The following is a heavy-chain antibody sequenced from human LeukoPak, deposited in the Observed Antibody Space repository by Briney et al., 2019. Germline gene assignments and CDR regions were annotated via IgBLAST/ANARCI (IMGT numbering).Heavy chain of an antibody. V-gene: IGHV3-23*01. CDR2: ISGSGGST. D-gene: IGHD1-26*01. CDR1: GFTFSSYA. CDR3: AKGWNSGSYLWDY. J-gene: IGHJ4*02. Sequence: GGSLRLSCAASGFTFSSYAMSWVRQAPGKGLEWVSAISGSGGSTYHADSVKGRFTISRDNSKNTLYLQMNSLRAEDTAVYYGAKGWNSGSYLWDYWGQGTLVTVSS.